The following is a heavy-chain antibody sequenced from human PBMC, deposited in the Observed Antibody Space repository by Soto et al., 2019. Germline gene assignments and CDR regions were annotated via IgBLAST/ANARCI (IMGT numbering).Heavy chain of an antibody. J-gene: IGHJ4*02. CDR2: VHYSGST. V-gene: IGHV4-59*01. Sequence: SETLSLTCTVSGGSIISYYLHWIRQPPGKGLEWIGSVHYSGSTNYNPSLQSQVTISVDTSKNQFSLKLRSVTTADTAVYYCARDLMSGLGAIGYWGQGTLVTVSS. CDR3: ARDLMSGLGAIGY. CDR1: GGSIISYY. D-gene: IGHD3-10*01.